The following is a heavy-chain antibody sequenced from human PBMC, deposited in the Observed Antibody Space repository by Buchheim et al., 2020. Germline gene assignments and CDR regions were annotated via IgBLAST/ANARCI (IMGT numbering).Heavy chain of an antibody. J-gene: IGHJ4*02. V-gene: IGHV3-23*01. Sequence: EVQLLESGGGLVQPGGSLRLSCAASGFTFSDYAMSWVRQAPGKGPEWVSAINHNSNSIYYADSVKGRFTISRDNSKNTLYLEMNSLRAEDTALYYCVKDRSTVVVTAAYFDYWGQGTL. CDR2: INHNSNSI. D-gene: IGHD2-21*02. CDR3: VKDRSTVVVTAAYFDY. CDR1: GFTFSDYA.